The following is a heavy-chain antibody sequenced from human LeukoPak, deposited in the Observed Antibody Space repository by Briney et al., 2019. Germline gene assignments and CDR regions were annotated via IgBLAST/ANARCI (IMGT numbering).Heavy chain of an antibody. CDR2: IYSGGST. Sequence: GGSLRLSCAASGFTANNNYMSWVRQAPGKGLEWVSVIYSGGSTYYADSVKGRFTISRDKSKNTLYLQMNSLRVEDTAVYYCARDLVWYSGQGTLVTVSS. CDR1: GFTANNNY. D-gene: IGHD2-8*02. CDR3: ARDLVWY. J-gene: IGHJ4*02. V-gene: IGHV3-66*02.